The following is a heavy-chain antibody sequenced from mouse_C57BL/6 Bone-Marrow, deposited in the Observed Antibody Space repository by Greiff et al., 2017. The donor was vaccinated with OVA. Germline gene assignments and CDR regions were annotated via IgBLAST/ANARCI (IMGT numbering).Heavy chain of an antibody. Sequence: DVMLVESGEGLVKPGGSLKLSCAASGFTFSSYAMSWVRQTPEKRLEWVAYISSGGDYIYYADTVKGRFTISRDNARNTLYLQMSSLKSEDTAMYYCTRGAPDYYGSSYDYAMDYWGQGTSVTVSS. CDR3: TRGAPDYYGSSYDYAMDY. J-gene: IGHJ4*01. D-gene: IGHD1-1*01. V-gene: IGHV5-9-1*02. CDR1: GFTFSSYA. CDR2: ISSGGDYI.